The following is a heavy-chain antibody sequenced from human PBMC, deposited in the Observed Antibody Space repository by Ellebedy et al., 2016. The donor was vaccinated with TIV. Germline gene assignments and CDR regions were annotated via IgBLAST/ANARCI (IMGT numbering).Heavy chain of an antibody. CDR1: GYTFTGYY. D-gene: IGHD6-13*01. J-gene: IGHJ4*02. CDR2: INPNSGGT. CDR3: ARGDSNSWYLFDY. Sequence: VSVKVSCKASGYTFTGYYMHWVRQAPGQGLEWMGWINPNSGGTNYAQKFQGRVTMTRDTSISTAYMELSRLRSDDTAVYYGARGDSNSWYLFDYWGQGTLVTVSS. V-gene: IGHV1-2*02.